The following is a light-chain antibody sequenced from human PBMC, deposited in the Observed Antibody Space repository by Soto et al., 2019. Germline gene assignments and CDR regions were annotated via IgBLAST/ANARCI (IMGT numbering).Light chain of an antibody. CDR2: DVD. V-gene: IGLV2-8*01. Sequence: QSALTQPPSASGSPGQSVTISCTGTTSDVGGYNYVSWYQQHPGKAPKLLVYDVDKRPSGVPDRFSGSKSGNTASLTVSGLQAEDEADYYCSSYVGSNFHVLFGGRTKLTVL. CDR3: SSYVGSNFHVL. J-gene: IGLJ2*01. CDR1: TSDVGGYNY.